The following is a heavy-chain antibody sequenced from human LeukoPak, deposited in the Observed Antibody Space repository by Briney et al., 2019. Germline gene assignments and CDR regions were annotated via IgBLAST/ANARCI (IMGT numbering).Heavy chain of an antibody. V-gene: IGHV5-51*01. Sequence: ESLKIFCKGSGYSFTSYWIGWVRQMPGKGLEWVGIIYPGDSDTKYSPSFQGQVTISADKSISTAYLQWSSLKASDTAMYFCARHLVAPDYWGQGTLVTVSS. J-gene: IGHJ4*02. CDR2: IYPGDSDT. CDR1: GYSFTSYW. CDR3: ARHLVAPDY. D-gene: IGHD5-12*01.